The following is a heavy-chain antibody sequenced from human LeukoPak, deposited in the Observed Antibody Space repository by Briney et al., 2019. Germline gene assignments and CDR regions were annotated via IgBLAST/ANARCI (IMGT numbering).Heavy chain of an antibody. D-gene: IGHD2-15*01. CDR1: GGSISSSNYY. CDR2: INHSGST. V-gene: IGHV4-39*07. J-gene: IGHJ4*02. Sequence: SETLSLTCTVSGGSISSSNYYWGWIRQPPGKGLEWIGSINHSGSTNYNPSLKSRVTISVDTSKNQFSLKLSSVTAADTAVYYCARPGYCSGGSCSAFDYWGQGTLVTVSS. CDR3: ARPGYCSGGSCSAFDY.